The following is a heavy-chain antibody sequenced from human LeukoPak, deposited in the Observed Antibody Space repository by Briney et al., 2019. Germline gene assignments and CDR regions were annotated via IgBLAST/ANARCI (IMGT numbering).Heavy chain of an antibody. CDR1: GYSMSSGYY. D-gene: IGHD6-19*01. CDR2: MYHTGST. J-gene: IGHJ4*02. V-gene: IGHV4-38-2*02. CDR3: VREREKQWLF. Sequence: PSETLSLTCTVSGYSMSSGYYWGWIRQPPERGLEWIGSMYHTGSTYYNPSLKSRVTLSVDTSKNQFSLKLNSVTAADTAVYYCVREREKQWLFWGQGTLVPVSS.